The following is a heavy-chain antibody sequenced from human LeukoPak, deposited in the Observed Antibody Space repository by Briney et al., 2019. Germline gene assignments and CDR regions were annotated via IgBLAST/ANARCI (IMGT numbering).Heavy chain of an antibody. J-gene: IGHJ4*02. D-gene: IGHD2-15*01. CDR2: ISSSSSYI. V-gene: IGHV3-21*01. CDR3: ARAGYCSGGSCYHDFDY. Sequence: KPGGSLRLSCAASGFTFSSYSMNWVRQAPGKGLVWVSSISSSSSYIYYADSVKGRFTISRDNAKNSLYLQMNSLRAEDTAVYYCARAGYCSGGSCYHDFDYWGQGTLVTVSS. CDR1: GFTFSSYS.